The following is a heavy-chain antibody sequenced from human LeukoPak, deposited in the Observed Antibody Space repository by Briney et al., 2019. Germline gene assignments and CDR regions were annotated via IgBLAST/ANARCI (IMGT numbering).Heavy chain of an antibody. CDR1: GGSISSYY. V-gene: IGHV4-59*08. J-gene: IGHJ5*02. D-gene: IGHD3-10*01. CDR2: IYYSGST. CDR3: ARLYYYGSESWTYNWFDP. Sequence: SETLSLTCTVSGGSISSYYWSWIRQPPGKGLEWIGYIYYSGSTNYNPSLKSRVTISVDTSKNQFSLKLSSVTAADTAVYYCARLYYYGSESWTYNWFDPWGQGTLVTVSS.